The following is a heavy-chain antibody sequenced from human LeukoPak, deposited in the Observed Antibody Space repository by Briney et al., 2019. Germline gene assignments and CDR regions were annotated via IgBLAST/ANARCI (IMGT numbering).Heavy chain of an antibody. CDR3: ARGSGSYYDGLEDY. CDR2: INWNAGRT. J-gene: IGHJ4*02. Sequence: GGSLRLSCAAPGLTFDDHGMGSVRQAPGKGLGWVSGINWNAGRTGYADSVKGRFTISRDNAKNSLYLQMNSLRAEDTALYYCARGSGSYYDGLEDYWGQGTLVIVSS. CDR1: GLTFDDHG. V-gene: IGHV3-20*04. D-gene: IGHD1-26*01.